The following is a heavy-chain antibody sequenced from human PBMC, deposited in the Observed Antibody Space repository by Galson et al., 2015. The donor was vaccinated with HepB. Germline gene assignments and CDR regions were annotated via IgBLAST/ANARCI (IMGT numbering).Heavy chain of an antibody. CDR3: AKDVGYYYYGMDV. CDR1: GFTFSSYG. Sequence: SLRLSCAASGFTFSSYGMHWVRQAPGKGLEWVAVISYDGSNKYYADSVKGRFTISRDNSKNTLYLQMNSLRAEDTAVYCCAKDVGYYYYGMDVWGQGTTVTVSS. J-gene: IGHJ6*02. D-gene: IGHD1-26*01. V-gene: IGHV3-30*18. CDR2: ISYDGSNK.